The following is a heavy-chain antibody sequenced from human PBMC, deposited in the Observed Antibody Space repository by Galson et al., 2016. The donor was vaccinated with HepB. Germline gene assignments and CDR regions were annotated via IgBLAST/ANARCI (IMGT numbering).Heavy chain of an antibody. D-gene: IGHD3-10*01. J-gene: IGHJ4*02. V-gene: IGHV5-51*01. CDR2: TYPGDSET. CDR1: GYSFITYW. Sequence: QSGAEVKKPGESLKISCKGSGYSFITYWIGWVRQMPGQGLEWMGITYPGDSETRYSPSFHGQVTISADKSINTAYLEWSRLKASDSAMYYCATTVRGLLYWGQGNLVTVSS. CDR3: ATTVRGLLY.